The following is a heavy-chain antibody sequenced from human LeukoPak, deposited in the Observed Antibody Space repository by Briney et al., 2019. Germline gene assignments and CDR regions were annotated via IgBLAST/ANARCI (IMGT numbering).Heavy chain of an antibody. J-gene: IGHJ4*02. CDR2: IKQDGSEK. CDR3: ARVGTYYDFWNGYYRFDY. Sequence: GGSLRLSCAASGFTFSSYWMSWVRQAPGKGLEWVANIKQDGSEKYYVDSVKGRFTISRDNAKNSLYLQMNSLRAEDTAVYYCARVGTYYDFWNGYYRFDYWGQGTLVTVSS. D-gene: IGHD3-3*01. CDR1: GFTFSSYW. V-gene: IGHV3-7*01.